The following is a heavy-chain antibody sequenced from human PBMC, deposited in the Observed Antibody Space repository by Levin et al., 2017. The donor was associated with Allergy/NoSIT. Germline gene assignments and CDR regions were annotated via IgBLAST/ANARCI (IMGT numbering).Heavy chain of an antibody. J-gene: IGHJ4*02. CDR3: ARDHMGYYDSSGYYGYFDY. CDR1: GGSFSGYY. CDR2: INHSGST. D-gene: IGHD3-22*01. V-gene: IGHV4-34*01. Sequence: PGGSLRLSCAVYGGSFSGYYWSWIRQPPGKGLEWIGEINHSGSTNYNPSLKSRVTISVDTSKNQFSLKLSSVTAADTAVYYCARDHMGYYDSSGYYGYFDYWGQGTLVTVSS.